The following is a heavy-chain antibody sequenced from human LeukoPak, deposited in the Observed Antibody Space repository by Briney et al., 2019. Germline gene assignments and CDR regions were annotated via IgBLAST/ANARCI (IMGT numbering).Heavy chain of an antibody. CDR3: ARDYDFWSGYLGY. J-gene: IGHJ4*02. CDR2: IYYSGST. D-gene: IGHD3-3*01. V-gene: IGHV4-59*11. CDR1: GGSISSHY. Sequence: SETLSLTCTVSGGSISSHYWSWIRQPSGKGLEWIGYIYYSGSTNYNPSLKSRVTISVDTSKNQFSLKLSSVTAADTAVYYCARDYDFWSGYLGYWGQGTLVTVSS.